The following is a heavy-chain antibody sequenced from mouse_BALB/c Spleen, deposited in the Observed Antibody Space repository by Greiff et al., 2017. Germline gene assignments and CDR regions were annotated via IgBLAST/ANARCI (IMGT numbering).Heavy chain of an antibody. CDR3: ARSGKDY. J-gene: IGHJ2*01. D-gene: IGHD1-3*01. Sequence: DVHLVESGGGLVQPGGSRKLSCAASGFTFSSFGMHWVRQAPEKGLEWVAYISSGSSTIYYADTVKGRFTISRDNPKNTLFLQMTSLRSEDTAMYYCARSGKDYWGQGTTLTVSS. V-gene: IGHV5-17*02. CDR2: ISSGSSTI. CDR1: GFTFSSFG.